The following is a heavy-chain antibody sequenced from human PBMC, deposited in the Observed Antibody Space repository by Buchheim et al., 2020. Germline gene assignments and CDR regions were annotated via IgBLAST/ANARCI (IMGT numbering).Heavy chain of an antibody. J-gene: IGHJ6*02. Sequence: QVQLQESGPGLVKPSQTLSLTCTVSGGSISSGDYYWSWIRQPPGKCLEWIGYIYYSGTTYYNPSLKSRPTISIDTSKNQFSLKLSSVTAADTAVYYCARDRFSVTMVRGIIGPLTYAMDVWGQGTT. CDR2: IYYSGTT. D-gene: IGHD3-10*01. V-gene: IGHV4-30-4*01. CDR1: GGSISSGDYY. CDR3: ARDRFSVTMVRGIIGPLTYAMDV.